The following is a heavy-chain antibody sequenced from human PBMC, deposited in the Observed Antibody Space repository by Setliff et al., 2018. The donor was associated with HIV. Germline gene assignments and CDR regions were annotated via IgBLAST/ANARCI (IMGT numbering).Heavy chain of an antibody. CDR2: INTSGGSA. J-gene: IGHJ4*02. CDR3: ARDGASGSGYYWADY. CDR1: GYTFTTYP. Sequence: ASVKVSCKASGYTFTTYPMHWVRQAPGQGLEWMGVINTSGGSAGYAEKFRGRVTMTRDTSTNTVYMELSGLREEDTAVYYCARDGASGSGYYWADYWGQGTLVTVS. D-gene: IGHD3-3*01. V-gene: IGHV1-46*01.